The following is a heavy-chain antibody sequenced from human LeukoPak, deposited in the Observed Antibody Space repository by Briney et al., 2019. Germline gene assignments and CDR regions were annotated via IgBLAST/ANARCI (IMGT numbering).Heavy chain of an antibody. CDR2: IYYSGST. J-gene: IGHJ4*02. Sequence: PSETLSLTCTVSGGSISSSSYYWGWIRQPPGKGLEWIGSIYYSGSTYYNPSLKSRVTISVDTSKNQFSLKLSSVTAADTAVYYCAREGYDILTFNDYWGQGTLVTVSS. CDR1: GGSISSSSYY. V-gene: IGHV4-39*07. D-gene: IGHD3-9*01. CDR3: AREGYDILTFNDY.